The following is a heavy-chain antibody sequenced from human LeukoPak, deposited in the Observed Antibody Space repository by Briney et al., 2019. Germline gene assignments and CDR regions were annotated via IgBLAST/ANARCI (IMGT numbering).Heavy chain of an antibody. CDR1: GYIFTNYW. Sequence: GESLKISCKTSGYIFTNYWLAWVRQMPGKGLEWVGIFNPRDSSTRYSPSFQGQVTFSADNPISTAYLQWSSLRASDTAIYYCARHYGSAWFAHWGQGTQVTVSS. D-gene: IGHD6-25*01. CDR2: FNPRDSST. V-gene: IGHV5-51*01. J-gene: IGHJ5*02. CDR3: ARHYGSAWFAH.